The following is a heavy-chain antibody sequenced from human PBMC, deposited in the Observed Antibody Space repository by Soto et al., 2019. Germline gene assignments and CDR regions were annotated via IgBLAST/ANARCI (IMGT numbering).Heavy chain of an antibody. Sequence: PSETLSLACTVYGGSISSSSYYWGWIRQPPGKGLEWIGSIYYTGRIYYNPSLKSRVTISVDTSKNQFSLKLTSVTAADTAAYYCARHQNGGIAAAGPDYGMDVWGQGTTVT. CDR2: IYYTGRI. V-gene: IGHV4-39*01. CDR3: ARHQNGGIAAAGPDYGMDV. CDR1: GGSISSSSYY. D-gene: IGHD6-13*01. J-gene: IGHJ6*02.